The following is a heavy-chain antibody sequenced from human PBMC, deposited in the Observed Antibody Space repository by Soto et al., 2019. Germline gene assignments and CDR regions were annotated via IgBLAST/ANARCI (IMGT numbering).Heavy chain of an antibody. CDR3: ARGLITGSHYSGGWYYFDS. Sequence: PLSLTCAVSGGSISSGGYSWSWIRQPPGKGLEWIGYIYHSGSTYYNPSLKSRVTISVDRSKNHFSLKLSSVTAADTAVYYCARGLITGSHYSGGWYYFDSWGQGTQVTVSS. CDR1: GGSISSGGYS. D-gene: IGHD6-19*01. J-gene: IGHJ4*02. V-gene: IGHV4-30-2*01. CDR2: IYHSGST.